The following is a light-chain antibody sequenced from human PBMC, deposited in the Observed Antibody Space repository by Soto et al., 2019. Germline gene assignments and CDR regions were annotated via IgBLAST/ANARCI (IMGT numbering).Light chain of an antibody. V-gene: IGKV3-20*01. J-gene: IGKJ2*03. CDR3: QQYGGSPMYS. Sequence: EIVLTQSPGTLSVSPGERATLSCRASQTVSSTSLAWYQQKPGQAPGLIIRGAYTRASGIPDRFSGSGSGTDFTLTISRLEPEDFAVYYCQQYGGSPMYSFGQGTKLEIK. CDR2: GAY. CDR1: QTVSSTS.